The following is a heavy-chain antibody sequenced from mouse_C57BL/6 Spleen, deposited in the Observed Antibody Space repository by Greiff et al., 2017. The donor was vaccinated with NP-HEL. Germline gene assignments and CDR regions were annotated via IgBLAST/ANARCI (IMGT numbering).Heavy chain of an antibody. CDR1: GYSFTGYY. CDR3: ARSSTTVVHYYAMDY. CDR2: INPSTGGT. D-gene: IGHD1-1*01. Sequence: EVQLQQSGPELVKPGASVKISCKASGYSFTGYYMNWVKQSPEKSLEWIGEINPSTGGTTYNQKFKAKATLTVDKSSSTAYMQLKSLTSEDSAVYYCARSSTTVVHYYAMDYWGQGTSVTVSS. J-gene: IGHJ4*01. V-gene: IGHV1-42*01.